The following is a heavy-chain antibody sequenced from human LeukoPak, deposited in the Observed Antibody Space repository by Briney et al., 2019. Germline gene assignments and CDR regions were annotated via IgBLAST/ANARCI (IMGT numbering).Heavy chain of an antibody. Sequence: PSETLSLTCTVSGDSISSGDYYWSWVRQAPGKGLEWVANIKQDGSEKYYVDSVKGRFTISRDNAKNSLYLQMNSLRAEDTAVYYCARDKPQWLGRRGAFDIWGQGTMVTVSS. CDR1: GDSISSGDYY. D-gene: IGHD6-19*01. J-gene: IGHJ3*02. V-gene: IGHV3-7*01. CDR3: ARDKPQWLGRRGAFDI. CDR2: IKQDGSEK.